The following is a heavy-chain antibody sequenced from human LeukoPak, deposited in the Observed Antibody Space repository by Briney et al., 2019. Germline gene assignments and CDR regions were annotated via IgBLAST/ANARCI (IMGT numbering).Heavy chain of an antibody. CDR2: ISAYNGNT. Sequence: ASVKVSCKASGYTFTSYGISWVRQAPGQGLEWMGWISAYNGNTNYAQKLQGRVTMTTDTSTSTAYMELRSLRSDDTAVYYCARVGVDYYGSGSYYLFDYWGQGTLVIVSS. CDR1: GYTFTSYG. V-gene: IGHV1-18*01. CDR3: ARVGVDYYGSGSYYLFDY. D-gene: IGHD3-10*01. J-gene: IGHJ4*02.